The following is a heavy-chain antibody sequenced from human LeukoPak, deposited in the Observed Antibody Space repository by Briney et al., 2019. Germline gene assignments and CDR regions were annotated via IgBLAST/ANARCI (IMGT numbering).Heavy chain of an antibody. J-gene: IGHJ4*02. D-gene: IGHD3-3*01. CDR3: LYFWSGSSLVDY. V-gene: IGHV3-15*01. CDR1: GFTFSNAW. Sequence: GGPLRLSCAASGFTFSNAWMSWVRQAPGKGLEWVGRIKSKTDGGTTDYAAPVKGRFTISRDDSKNTLYLEMYSLKTEDTAMYYCLYFWSGSSLVDYWGQGTLVTVSS. CDR2: IKSKTDGGTT.